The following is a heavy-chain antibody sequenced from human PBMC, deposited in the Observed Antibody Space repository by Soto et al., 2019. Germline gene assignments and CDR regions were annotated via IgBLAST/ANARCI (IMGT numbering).Heavy chain of an antibody. J-gene: IGHJ4*02. D-gene: IGHD6-13*01. V-gene: IGHV3-23*01. CDR1: GFTFSSHA. Sequence: EVQLLESGGGLVQPGGSLRLSCTASGFTFSSHAMTWVRQAPGKGLEWVSGLSGSGGSTYYADSVKGRFTISRDNSMNTLYLQMKTLRAEDTAVYYCAKVSSSWYAGFFDLWGQGTPVTVSS. CDR2: LSGSGGST. CDR3: AKVSSSWYAGFFDL.